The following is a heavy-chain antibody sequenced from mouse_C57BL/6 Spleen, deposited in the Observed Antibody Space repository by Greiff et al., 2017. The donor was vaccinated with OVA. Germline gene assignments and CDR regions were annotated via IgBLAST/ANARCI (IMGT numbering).Heavy chain of an antibody. Sequence: EVKLMESGGGLVKPGGSLKLSCAASGFTFSDYGMHWVRQAPEKGLEWVAYISSGSSTIYYADTVKGRFTISRDNAKNTLFLQMTSLRSEDTAMYYCARGSSYSNWYFDVWGTGTTVTVSS. CDR1: GFTFSDYG. V-gene: IGHV5-17*01. CDR3: ARGSSYSNWYFDV. CDR2: ISSGSSTI. D-gene: IGHD1-1*01. J-gene: IGHJ1*03.